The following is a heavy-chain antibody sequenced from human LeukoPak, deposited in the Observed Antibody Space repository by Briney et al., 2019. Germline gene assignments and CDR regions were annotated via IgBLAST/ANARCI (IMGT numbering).Heavy chain of an antibody. CDR2: FDPEDGET. CDR1: GYTLTELS. Sequence: ASVKVSCKVSGYTLTELSMHWVRLAPGKGLEWKGVFDPEDGETIYAQKFQGRVTMTEDTSTDTAYMELSSLRSEDTAVYYCATDPHPIFGVVIPDWGQGTLVTVSS. CDR3: ATDPHPIFGVVIPD. J-gene: IGHJ4*02. D-gene: IGHD3-3*01. V-gene: IGHV1-24*01.